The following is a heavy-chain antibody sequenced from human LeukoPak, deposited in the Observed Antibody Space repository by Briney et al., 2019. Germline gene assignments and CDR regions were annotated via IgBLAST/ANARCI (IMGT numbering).Heavy chain of an antibody. D-gene: IGHD1-26*01. CDR1: GYTFTGYY. CDR3: ARVADWGSGSYYRLYYAFDI. CDR2: INPNSGGT. Sequence: ASVNVSCKASGYTFTGYYMHWVRQAPGPGLEWLGWINPNSGGTNYAQKFQSRVTMTRDTSISTDYMELSRLRSDDTAVYYCARVADWGSGSYYRLYYAFDIWGQGTMVTVSS. V-gene: IGHV1-2*02. J-gene: IGHJ3*02.